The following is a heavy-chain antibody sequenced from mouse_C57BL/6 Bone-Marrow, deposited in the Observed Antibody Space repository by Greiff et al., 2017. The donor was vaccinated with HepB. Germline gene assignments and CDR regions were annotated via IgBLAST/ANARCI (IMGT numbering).Heavy chain of an antibody. D-gene: IGHD2-2*01. CDR2: INPSTGGT. CDR3: ARRYYAYEDY. V-gene: IGHV1-42*01. J-gene: IGHJ2*01. CDR1: GYSFTGYY. Sequence: VQLKESGPELVKPGASVKISCKASGYSFTGYYMNWVKQSPEKSLEWIGEINPSTGGTTYNQKFKAKATLTVDKSSSTAYMQLKSLTSEDSAVYYCARRYYAYEDYWGQGTTLTVSS.